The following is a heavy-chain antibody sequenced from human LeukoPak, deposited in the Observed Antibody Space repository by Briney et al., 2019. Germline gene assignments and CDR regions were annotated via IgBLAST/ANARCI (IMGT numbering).Heavy chain of an antibody. V-gene: IGHV3-48*04. CDR3: ARVGTSGWTSDY. J-gene: IGHJ4*02. CDR1: GFPFSANG. Sequence: PGGPLRFSFAAPGFPFSANGLNWFRQAPGKGLGGLSYISSSSRTISYADSLKGRFTVSRDNAKNSLDLQMNSLRVEDTAVYYCARVGTSGWTSDYWGQGTLVTVSS. CDR2: ISSSSRTI. D-gene: IGHD6-19*01.